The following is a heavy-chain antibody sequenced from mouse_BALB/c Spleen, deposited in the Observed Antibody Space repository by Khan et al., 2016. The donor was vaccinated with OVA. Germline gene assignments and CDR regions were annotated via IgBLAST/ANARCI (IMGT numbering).Heavy chain of an antibody. CDR1: GFSLTGYG. V-gene: IGHV2-6-7*01. CDR3: ARAYYGNYREAMDY. D-gene: IGHD2-10*01. CDR2: IWGDGST. Sequence: QVQLKESGPGLVAPSQRLSITCTVSGFSLTGYGVNWVRQPPGKGLEWLGMIWGDGSTDYNSVLKSRLSISKDNSKSQVFLKMNSLQTDEKARYYCARAYYGNYREAMDYWGQGTSVTVSS. J-gene: IGHJ4*01.